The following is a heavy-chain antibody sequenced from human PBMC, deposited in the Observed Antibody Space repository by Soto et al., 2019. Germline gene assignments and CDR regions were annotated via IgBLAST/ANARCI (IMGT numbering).Heavy chain of an antibody. V-gene: IGHV3-48*03. CDR1: GFTFSTFE. Sequence: EVQLVESGGGLVQPGKSLRLSCAASGFTFSTFEMNWVRQAPGKGLQWVSYISSGGGTIYYADSVKGRFTISRDNAKNSLYLQMNSLRAEDTAVYYCARSYCSSNSCLIDYWGQGTLVTVSS. D-gene: IGHD2-15*01. CDR3: ARSYCSSNSCLIDY. J-gene: IGHJ4*02. CDR2: ISSGGGTI.